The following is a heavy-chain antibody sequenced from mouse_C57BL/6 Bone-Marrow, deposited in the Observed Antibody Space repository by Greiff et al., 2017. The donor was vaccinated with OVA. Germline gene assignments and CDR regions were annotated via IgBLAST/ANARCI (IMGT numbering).Heavy chain of an antibody. V-gene: IGHV1-55*01. CDR3: ARRGYYGYDGGDFDY. CDR1: GYTFTSYW. CDR2: IYPGSGST. D-gene: IGHD2-2*01. Sequence: VQLQQPGAELVKPGASVKMSCKASGYTFTSYWITWVKQRPGQGLEWIGDIYPGSGSTNYNEKFKSKATLTVDTSSSTAYMQLSSLTSEDSAVYYCARRGYYGYDGGDFDYWGQGTTLTVSS. J-gene: IGHJ2*01.